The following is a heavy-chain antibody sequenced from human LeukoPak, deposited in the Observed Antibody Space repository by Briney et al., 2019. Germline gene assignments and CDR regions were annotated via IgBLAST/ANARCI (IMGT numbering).Heavy chain of an antibody. J-gene: IGHJ4*02. V-gene: IGHV3-48*01. CDR3: ARDRVGGSFDY. CDR2: LSGSRHTR. D-gene: IGHD6-19*01. CDR1: GFACSSYA. Sequence: GGSQRLSCAASGFACSSYAMKWVRQAPGKRLDLFFFLSGSRHTRYYADSVKGRFTVSRDNAENSLYLQINSLSAEDTAVYYCARDRVGGSFDYWGQGTLVTVSS.